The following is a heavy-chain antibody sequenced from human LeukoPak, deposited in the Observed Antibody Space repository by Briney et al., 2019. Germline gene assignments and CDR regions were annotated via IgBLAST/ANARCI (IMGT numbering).Heavy chain of an antibody. D-gene: IGHD6-6*01. J-gene: IGHJ4*02. CDR3: AKDRPYSSSSDADY. CDR1: GFTFSSYG. V-gene: IGHV3-30*02. CDR2: IRYEGSNK. Sequence: GGSLRLSCAASGFTFSSYGMHWVRQAPGKGLEWVAFIRYEGSNKYYADSVKGRFTISRDNSKNTLYLQMNSLRAEDTAVYYCAKDRPYSSSSDADYWGQGTLVTVSS.